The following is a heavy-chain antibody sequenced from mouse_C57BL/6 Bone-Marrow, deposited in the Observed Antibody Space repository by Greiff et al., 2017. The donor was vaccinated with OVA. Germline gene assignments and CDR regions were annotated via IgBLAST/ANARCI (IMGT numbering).Heavy chain of an antibody. Sequence: QVQLQQPGAELVKPGASVKMSCKASGYTFTSYWITWVKQRPGQGLEWIGDIYPGSGSTNYNEKFKSKATLTVDTSSCTAYMQLSSLTSEDSAVYYCARSGSNYEGDYWGQGTTLTVSS. CDR3: ARSGSNYEGDY. V-gene: IGHV1-55*01. D-gene: IGHD2-5*01. J-gene: IGHJ2*01. CDR1: GYTFTSYW. CDR2: IYPGSGST.